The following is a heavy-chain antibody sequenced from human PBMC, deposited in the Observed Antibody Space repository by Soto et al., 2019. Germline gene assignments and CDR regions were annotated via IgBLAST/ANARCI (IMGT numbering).Heavy chain of an antibody. D-gene: IGHD5-18*01. V-gene: IGHV3-23*01. CDR3: AKDRGYSYGWAKSDAFDV. CDR2: ISGSGGNT. CDR1: GFTFSNNA. Sequence: HPGGSLRLSCAASGFTFSNNAMSWVRQAPGKGLEWVSSISGSGGNTYYAESVKGRFTISRDNSKNTLYVQINTLRAEDTAVYYCAKDRGYSYGWAKSDAFDVWGQGTMVTVSS. J-gene: IGHJ3*01.